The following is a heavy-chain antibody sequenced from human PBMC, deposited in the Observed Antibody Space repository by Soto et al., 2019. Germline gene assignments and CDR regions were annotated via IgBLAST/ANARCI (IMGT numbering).Heavy chain of an antibody. CDR2: ISSSSTI. CDR3: ASLLGYCSSTSECMDF. V-gene: IGHV3-48*02. Sequence: GGSLRLSCAASGFTFSSYSMNWVRQAPGKGLEWVSYISSSSTIYYADSVKGRFTISRDNAKNSLYLQMNSLRDEDTAVYYCASLLGYCSSTSECMDFWGQGTTVTVSS. CDR1: GFTFSSYS. D-gene: IGHD2-2*01. J-gene: IGHJ6*02.